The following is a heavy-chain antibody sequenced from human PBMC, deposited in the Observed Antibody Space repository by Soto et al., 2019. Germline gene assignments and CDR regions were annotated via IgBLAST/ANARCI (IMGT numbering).Heavy chain of an antibody. D-gene: IGHD5-12*01. CDR2: IYYGATT. V-gene: IGHV4-31*03. Sequence: QVQLQESGPGLVKPSQTLSLTCTVSGGSINSGGYYWSWIRQHPGKGLEWIGYIYYGATTYYNPYLESRVTITADTSKNQFSLRLHSVTAADTAVYYCARVSPYSGNEFDYWGQGSLVTVSS. J-gene: IGHJ4*02. CDR3: ARVSPYSGNEFDY. CDR1: GGSINSGGYY.